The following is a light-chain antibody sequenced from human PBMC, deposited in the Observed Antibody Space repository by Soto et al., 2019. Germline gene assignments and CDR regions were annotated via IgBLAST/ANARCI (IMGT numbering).Light chain of an antibody. V-gene: IGLV3-21*02. CDR1: NIGSKA. CDR2: EDS. CDR3: QVWDSGSDHDV. J-gene: IGLJ1*01. Sequence: SYELTQPPSVSVAPGQTASITCGGNNIGSKAVHWYQQKPGQAPVVVVYEDSDRPSGIPERFSGSNSGNTATLTISRVEAGDEADYFCQVWDSGSDHDVFGTGTKVTVL.